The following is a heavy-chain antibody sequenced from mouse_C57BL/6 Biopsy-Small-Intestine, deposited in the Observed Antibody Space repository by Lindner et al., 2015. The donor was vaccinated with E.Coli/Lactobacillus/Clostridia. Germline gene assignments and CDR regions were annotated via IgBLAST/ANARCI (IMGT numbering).Heavy chain of an antibody. V-gene: IGHV1-9*01. CDR1: GYTFTGYW. CDR2: ILPGSGST. CDR3: AREGDYDYDVLEKKKKKKKKKNS. Sequence: VQLQESGAELMKPGASVKLSCKATGYTFTGYWIEWVKQRPGHGLEWIGEILPGSGSTDYNEKFKGKATFTADTSSNTAYMQLSSLTTEDSAIYYCAREGDYDYDVLEKKKKKKKKKNSWGQGTTLTVSS. J-gene: IGHJ2*01. D-gene: IGHD2-4*01.